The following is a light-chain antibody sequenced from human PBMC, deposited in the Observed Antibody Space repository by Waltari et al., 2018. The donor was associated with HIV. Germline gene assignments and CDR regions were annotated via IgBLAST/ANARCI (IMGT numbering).Light chain of an antibody. V-gene: IGLV4-69*01. CDR2: LNSDGSY. J-gene: IGLJ2*01. Sequence: QLVLTQSHSASASLQASVKLTCTLSSGPSKYAIAWHQHQPEKGTRYLIRLNSDGSYLEGDGIPDRFSGSGSAAERYLLISSLQSEDDADYYCQTSTTGIVLFGGGTKLTVL. CDR1: SGPSKYA. CDR3: QTSTTGIVL.